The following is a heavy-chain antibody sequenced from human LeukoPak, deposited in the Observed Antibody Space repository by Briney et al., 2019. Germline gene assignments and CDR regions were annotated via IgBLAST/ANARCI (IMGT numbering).Heavy chain of an antibody. CDR2: IYYSGST. V-gene: IGHV4-39*01. J-gene: IGHJ4*02. D-gene: IGHD6-19*01. CDR1: GGSISSSSYY. Sequence: SETLSLTCTVSGGSISSSSYYWGWIRQPPGKGLEWIGSIYYSGSTYYNPSLKSRVTISVDTSKNQFSLKLSSVTAADTAVYYCARSLQWLPFDYWGQGTLVTVSS. CDR3: ARSLQWLPFDY.